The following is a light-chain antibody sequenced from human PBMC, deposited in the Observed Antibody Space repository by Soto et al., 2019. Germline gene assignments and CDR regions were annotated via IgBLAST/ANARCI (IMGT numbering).Light chain of an antibody. J-gene: IGLJ2*01. CDR3: QAYDSSGSLMV. V-gene: IGLV1-40*01. CDR2: GNS. Sequence: QSVLTQPPSVSGAPGQRVTISCTGSSSNIGAGYDVHWYQQLPGTAPKLLIYGNSNRPSGVPDRFSGSKSGTSASLPITGLRAGDEADYYSQAYDSSGSLMVFGEGTKLTVL. CDR1: SSNIGAGYD.